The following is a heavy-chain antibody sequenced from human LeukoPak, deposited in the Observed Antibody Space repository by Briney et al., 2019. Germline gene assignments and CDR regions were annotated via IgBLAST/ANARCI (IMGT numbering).Heavy chain of an antibody. CDR2: IIPLFGSA. D-gene: IGHD2-15*01. CDR3: ARDYCSGGSCYSSDYYGMDV. Sequence: SVKVSCKASGGTFRNYAINWVRQAPGQGLEWMGGIIPLFGSANYAEKFQGRVTITMDDSTTTAYMELSSLRSEDTAVYYCARDYCSGGSCYSSDYYGMDVWGQGTTVTVSS. CDR1: GGTFRNYA. J-gene: IGHJ6*02. V-gene: IGHV1-69*05.